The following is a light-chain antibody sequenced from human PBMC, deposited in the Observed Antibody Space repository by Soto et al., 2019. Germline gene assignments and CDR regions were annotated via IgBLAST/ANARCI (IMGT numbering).Light chain of an antibody. CDR3: RLANSFPLT. J-gene: IGKJ4*02. CDR2: AAS. V-gene: IGKV1-12*01. CDR1: QGISSW. Sequence: DIQMTQSPSPVSASVADRVTITCRASQGISSWLAWYQQKPGNAPMLLIYAASSLQSGVPSRFSGSGAGTDLTLTISSLQPEDFATLKCRLANSFPLTLGGATKV.